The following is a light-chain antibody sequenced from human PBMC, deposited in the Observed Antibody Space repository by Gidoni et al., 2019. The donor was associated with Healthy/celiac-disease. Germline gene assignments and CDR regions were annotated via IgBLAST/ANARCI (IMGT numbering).Light chain of an antibody. V-gene: IGLV2-14*01. CDR3: SSYTSSSTQV. Sequence: QSALTQPASVSGSPGQSITISCPGTSRDVGGYNYVSWYQPHPGKAPKLMIYDVSNRPSGVSNRFSGSKSGNTASLTISGLQAEDEADYYCSSYTSSSTQVFGTGTKVTVL. CDR1: SRDVGGYNY. J-gene: IGLJ1*01. CDR2: DVS.